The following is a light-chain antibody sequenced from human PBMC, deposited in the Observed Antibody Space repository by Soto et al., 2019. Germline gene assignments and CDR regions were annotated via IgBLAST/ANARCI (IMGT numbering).Light chain of an antibody. CDR3: QEYDNWPLWT. CDR2: DAS. CDR1: QSVSSSY. J-gene: IGKJ1*01. V-gene: IGKV3-15*01. Sequence: EIVLTQSPGTLSLSPGERATLSCGASQSVSSSYLAWYQQKPGQAPRLLIFDASTRATGIPARFSGSGSGTEFTLTINSLQSEDFALYYCQEYDNWPLWTFGQGTKVDIK.